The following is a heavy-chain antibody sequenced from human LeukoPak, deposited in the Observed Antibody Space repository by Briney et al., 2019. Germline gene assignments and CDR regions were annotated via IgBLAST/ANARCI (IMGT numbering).Heavy chain of an antibody. J-gene: IGHJ4*02. CDR1: GYTFTGYY. D-gene: IGHD1-26*01. CDR3: ARVTSGSYHY. CDR2: INAKNGDT. V-gene: IGHV1-2*02. Sequence: GASVKVSCKASGYTFTGYYLHWVRQAPGQGLEWMGWINAKNGDTEYAQKLQGRVTMTRDTSISTAYMELTSLRYDDTAVYFCARVTSGSYHYWGQGTLVTVSP.